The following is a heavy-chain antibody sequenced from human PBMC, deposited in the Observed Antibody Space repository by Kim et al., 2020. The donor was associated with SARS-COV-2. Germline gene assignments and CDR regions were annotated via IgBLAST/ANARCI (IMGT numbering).Heavy chain of an antibody. V-gene: IGHV3-49*04. J-gene: IGHJ4*02. CDR2: IRSKAYGGTT. Sequence: GGSMRLSCTASGFTFGDYAMSWVRQAPGKGLEWVGFIRSKAYGGTTEYAASVKGRFTISRDDSKSIAYLQMNSLKTEDTAVYYCTRSLIYSYLNDYWGQGTLVTVSS. CDR3: TRSLIYSYLNDY. D-gene: IGHD5-18*01. CDR1: GFTFGDYA.